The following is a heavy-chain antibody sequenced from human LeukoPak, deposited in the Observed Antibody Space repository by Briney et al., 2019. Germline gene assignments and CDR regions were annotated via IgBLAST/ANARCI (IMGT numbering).Heavy chain of an antibody. CDR3: ARLGYYGSGSYYFYYYYYGMDV. D-gene: IGHD3-10*01. CDR2: IYYSGNT. J-gene: IGHJ6*02. CDR1: GGSISSSSYY. Sequence: PSETLSLTCSVSGGSISSSSYYWGWIRQPPGKGLEWIGSIYYSGNTYNNPSLKSRVTISVDTSKNQFSLKLSSVTAADTAVYYCARLGYYGSGSYYFYYYYYGMDVWGQGTTVTVSS. V-gene: IGHV4-39*01.